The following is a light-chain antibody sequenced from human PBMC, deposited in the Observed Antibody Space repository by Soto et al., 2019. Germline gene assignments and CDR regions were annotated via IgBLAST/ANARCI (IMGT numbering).Light chain of an antibody. CDR2: GNS. J-gene: IGLJ2*01. Sequence: QSVLTQPPSVSGAPGQRVTIPCTGSRSNIGAGYDVHWYQQLPGTAPKLLIYGNSNRPSGVPDRFSGSKSGASASLASTGLQAEYEAEYYCQSYDSSLSVVFGGGTKLTVL. CDR3: QSYDSSLSVV. CDR1: RSNIGAGYD. V-gene: IGLV1-40*01.